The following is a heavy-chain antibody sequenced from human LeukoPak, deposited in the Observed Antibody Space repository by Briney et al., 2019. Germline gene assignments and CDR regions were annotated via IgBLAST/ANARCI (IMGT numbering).Heavy chain of an antibody. CDR1: GGSISSSSYY. J-gene: IGHJ3*02. CDR2: IYYSGST. CDR3: ARRDSRDAFDI. D-gene: IGHD6-13*01. Sequence: NPSETLSLTCTVSGGSISSSSYYWGWIRQPPGKGLEWIGGIYYSGSTYYNPSLKSRVTISVDTSKNQFSLKLSSVTAADTAVYYCARRDSRDAFDIWGQGTMVTVSS. V-gene: IGHV4-39*01.